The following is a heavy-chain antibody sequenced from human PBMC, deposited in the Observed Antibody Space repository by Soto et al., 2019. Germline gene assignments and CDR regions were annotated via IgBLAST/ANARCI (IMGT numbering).Heavy chain of an antibody. CDR1: LFTLSIYA. Sequence: HLGGSLRLSCSASLFTLSIYAMSWFRQAPGKGLEWVSTFSGTGGYTYYADSVKGRFTISRDDSKSTLFLHMNSLRAADTAVYYCARGQRALITYGPFDPWGQGTLVTVSS. V-gene: IGHV3-23*01. D-gene: IGHD4-17*01. CDR2: FSGTGGYT. J-gene: IGHJ5*02. CDR3: ARGQRALITYGPFDP.